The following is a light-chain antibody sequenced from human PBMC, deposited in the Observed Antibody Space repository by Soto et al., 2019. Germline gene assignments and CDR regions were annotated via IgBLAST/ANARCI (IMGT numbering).Light chain of an antibody. Sequence: EVVLTQSPGTLSVSPGQRVILSCRASQSVTNRYLAWYQQKPGQAPRLLIYGASSRATGVPDRFSGSGSGTDFTLTISRLEPEDFAVYYCQQYGSSSVFGQGTKVEVK. CDR3: QQYGSSSV. V-gene: IGKV3-20*01. J-gene: IGKJ1*01. CDR1: QSVTNRY. CDR2: GAS.